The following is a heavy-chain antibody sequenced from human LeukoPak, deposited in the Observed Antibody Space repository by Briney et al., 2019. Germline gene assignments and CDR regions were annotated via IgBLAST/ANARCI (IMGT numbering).Heavy chain of an antibody. J-gene: IGHJ6*02. CDR3: ARTTNVREYYYYYGMDV. D-gene: IGHD1-14*01. CDR2: ISSSGSTI. Sequence: GGSLRLSCAASGFTFSDYYMSWIRQAPGKGLEWVSYISSSGSTIYYADSVKGRFTISRDDAKNSLYLQMNSLRAEDTAVYYCARTTNVREYYYYYGMDVWGQGTTVTVSS. V-gene: IGHV3-11*01. CDR1: GFTFSDYY.